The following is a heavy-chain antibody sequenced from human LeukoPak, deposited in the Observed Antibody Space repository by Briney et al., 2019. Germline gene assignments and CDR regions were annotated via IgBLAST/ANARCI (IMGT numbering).Heavy chain of an antibody. CDR2: INPNSGGT. D-gene: IGHD3-22*01. Sequence: GASVKVSCKASGYTFTGYYMHWVRQAPGQGLEWMGWINPNSGGTNYQGRVTMTRDTSIGTAYMELNRLRSDDTAVYYCARGSYDSSDFEYFHHWGQGTLVTVSS. V-gene: IGHV1-2*02. J-gene: IGHJ1*01. CDR3: ARGSYDSSDFEYFHH. CDR1: GYTFTGYY.